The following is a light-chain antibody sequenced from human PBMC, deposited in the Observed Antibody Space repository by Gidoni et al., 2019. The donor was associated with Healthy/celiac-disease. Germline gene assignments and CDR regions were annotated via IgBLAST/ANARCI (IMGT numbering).Light chain of an antibody. CDR1: QSVSSY. V-gene: IGKV3-11*01. Sequence: EMVLPQSPATLSLSQGERATLSCRASQSVSSYLAWYQQKPGQAPRLLIYDASNRSTGIPARFSGSGSGTDFTLTISSLEPEDFAVYSCQQRSHWPSRYTFXQXTKLEIK. CDR3: QQRSHWPSRYT. J-gene: IGKJ2*01. CDR2: DAS.